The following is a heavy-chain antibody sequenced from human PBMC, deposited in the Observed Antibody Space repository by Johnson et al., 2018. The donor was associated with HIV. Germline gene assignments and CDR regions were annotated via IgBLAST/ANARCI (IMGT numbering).Heavy chain of an antibody. D-gene: IGHD2-2*01. V-gene: IGHV3-66*02. CDR2: IDSGGTT. Sequence: SWVRQAPGTGLEWVSIIDSGGTTYYADSVKGRFTISRDNSKNTLYLQVNSLRAEDTAVYYCARPLPAAYYAFDIWGQGTMVSVSS. J-gene: IGHJ3*02. CDR3: ARPLPAAYYAFDI.